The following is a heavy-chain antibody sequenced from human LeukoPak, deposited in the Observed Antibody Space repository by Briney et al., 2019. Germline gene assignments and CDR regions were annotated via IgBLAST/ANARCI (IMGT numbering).Heavy chain of an antibody. CDR2: ISYDGSNK. J-gene: IGHJ4*02. D-gene: IGHD3-3*01. CDR1: GFTFSSYA. Sequence: GGSLRLSCAASGFTFSSYAMHWVRQAPGKGLEWVALISYDGSNKYYADSVKGRFTISRDNSKNTLYLQMNSLRAEDSAVYYCASDMSYSAYYIDYWGQGTLVTVSS. V-gene: IGHV3-30-3*01. CDR3: ASDMSYSAYYIDY.